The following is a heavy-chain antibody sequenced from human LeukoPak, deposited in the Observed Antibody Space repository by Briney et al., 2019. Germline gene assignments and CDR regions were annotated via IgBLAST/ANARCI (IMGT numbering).Heavy chain of an antibody. J-gene: IGHJ4*02. V-gene: IGHV3-48*01. Sequence: GGSLRLSCAASGFTFSSYSMNWVRQAPGKGLEWVSYISSSSSTIYYADSVKGRFTISRDNSKNTLYLQMNSLRAEDTAVYYCAKILRLQFWGQGTLVTVSS. CDR3: AKILRLQF. CDR2: ISSSSSTI. CDR1: GFTFSSYS. D-gene: IGHD6-25*01.